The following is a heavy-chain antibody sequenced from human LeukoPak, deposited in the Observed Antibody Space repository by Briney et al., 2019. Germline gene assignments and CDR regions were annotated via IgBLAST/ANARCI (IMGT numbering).Heavy chain of an antibody. CDR2: IIPILGIA. Sequence: EASVKVSCTASGGTFSSYAISWVRRAPGQGLEWMGRIIPILGIANYAQKFQGRVTITADKSTSTAYMELSSLRSEDTAVYYCARELLWFGELLSYYYYGMDVWGQGTTVTVSS. J-gene: IGHJ6*02. CDR1: GGTFSSYA. CDR3: ARELLWFGELLSYYYYGMDV. D-gene: IGHD3-10*01. V-gene: IGHV1-69*04.